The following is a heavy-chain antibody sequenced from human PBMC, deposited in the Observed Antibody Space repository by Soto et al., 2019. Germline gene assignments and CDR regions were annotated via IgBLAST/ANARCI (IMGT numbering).Heavy chain of an antibody. V-gene: IGHV1-69*06. D-gene: IGHD2-15*01. CDR1: GGSLSTNP. Sequence: SVNVSCKSSGGSLSTNPISWVRQAPGQGLEWMGGTGSGTGPGNHAQKFQGRLTVTADKSTSTVYMELTNLSSEDTAVYYCARRHSGGFFRFFDSWGQGTLVTVSS. CDR3: ARRHSGGFFRFFDS. J-gene: IGHJ4*02. CDR2: TGSGTGPG.